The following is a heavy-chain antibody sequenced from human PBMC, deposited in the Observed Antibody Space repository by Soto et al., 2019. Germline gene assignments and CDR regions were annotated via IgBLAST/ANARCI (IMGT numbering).Heavy chain of an antibody. CDR1: GFTFGSYA. D-gene: IGHD6-13*01. CDR3: ARRSSRWYFDY. Sequence: GGSLRLSCAASGFTFGSYAMNWVRQAPGKGLEWVSVISGSGGSTYYADSVKGRFTISRVNSKNTLYLQMNSLRAEDTAVYYCARRSSRWYFDYWVQGTLVNVSS. J-gene: IGHJ4*02. V-gene: IGHV3-23*01. CDR2: ISGSGGST.